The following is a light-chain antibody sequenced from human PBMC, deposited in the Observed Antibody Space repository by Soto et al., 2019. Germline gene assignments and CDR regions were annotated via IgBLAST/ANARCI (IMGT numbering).Light chain of an antibody. CDR2: RDS. J-gene: IGLJ2*01. Sequence: VLTQPPSVSVALGQTARITCGGNNIGSKNVHWYQQKPGQAPVLVIYRDSNRPSGIPERFSGSNSGNTATLTISRAQAGDEADYYCQVWDSISVVFGGGTQLTVL. CDR3: QVWDSISVV. CDR1: NIGSKN. V-gene: IGLV3-9*01.